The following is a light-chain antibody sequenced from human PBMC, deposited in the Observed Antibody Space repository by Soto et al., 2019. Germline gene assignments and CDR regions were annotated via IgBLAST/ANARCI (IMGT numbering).Light chain of an antibody. Sequence: EIVLTQSPGTLSLSPGERATLSCRASQSFHTNYLAWYQQRPGQAPRLLIYAASRRASGLPDRFSGSGSGTDFTLTISRLEPEDSAVYFCQKYDSTPGFTFGGGTKIEIK. J-gene: IGKJ4*01. CDR3: QKYDSTPGFT. CDR1: QSFHTNY. CDR2: AAS. V-gene: IGKV3-20*01.